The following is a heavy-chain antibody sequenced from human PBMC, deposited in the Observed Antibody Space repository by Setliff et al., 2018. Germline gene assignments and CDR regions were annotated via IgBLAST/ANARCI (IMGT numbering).Heavy chain of an antibody. Sequence: SETLSLTCAVYGGSFSGYYWSWIRQPPGTGLEWIGEINHSGSTNYNPSLKSRVTISVDTSKNQFSLKLSSVTAADTAVYYCASGCSYYYYYYYMDVWGKGTTVTVSS. D-gene: IGHD6-13*01. J-gene: IGHJ6*03. CDR3: ASGCSYYYYYYYMDV. CDR2: INHSGST. CDR1: GGSFSGYY. V-gene: IGHV4-34*01.